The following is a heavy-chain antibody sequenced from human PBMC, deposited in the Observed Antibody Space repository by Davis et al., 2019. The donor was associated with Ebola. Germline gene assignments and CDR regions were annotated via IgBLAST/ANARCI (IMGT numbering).Heavy chain of an antibody. CDR3: ALIPQYSSGWHD. V-gene: IGHV3-23*01. CDR1: GFRFSYYA. D-gene: IGHD6-19*01. Sequence: LSLTCVGSGFRFSYYAMTWVRQAPGKGLEWVSSISGSGDETYYADFVKGRFTMSRDNSRNTLYLQMNNLRAEDTAVYFCALIPQYSSGWHDWGQGTLVTVSS. CDR2: ISGSGDET. J-gene: IGHJ4*02.